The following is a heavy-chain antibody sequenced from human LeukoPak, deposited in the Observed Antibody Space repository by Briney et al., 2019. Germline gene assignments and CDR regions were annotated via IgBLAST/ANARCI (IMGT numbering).Heavy chain of an antibody. CDR2: ISGSGGST. D-gene: IGHD6-19*01. Sequence: PGGSLRLSCAASGFTFGSYAMSWVRQAPGKGLEWVSAISGSGGSTYYADSVKGRFTISRDNSKNTLYLQMNSLRAEDTAVYYCAKSRGEKIAVAGDDYWGQGTLVTVSS. CDR3: AKSRGEKIAVAGDDY. J-gene: IGHJ4*02. CDR1: GFTFGSYA. V-gene: IGHV3-23*01.